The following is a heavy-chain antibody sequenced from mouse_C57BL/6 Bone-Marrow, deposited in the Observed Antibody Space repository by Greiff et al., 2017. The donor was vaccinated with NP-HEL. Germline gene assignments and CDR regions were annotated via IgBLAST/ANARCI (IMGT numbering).Heavy chain of an antibody. CDR1: GYTFTSYW. CDR3: ARSRYYSSRGYYAMDY. D-gene: IGHD1-1*01. J-gene: IGHJ4*01. CDR2: INPSSGYT. V-gene: IGHV1-7*01. Sequence: QVQLQQSGAELVKPGASVKLSCKASGYTFTSYWMHWVNQRPGQGLEWIGYINPSSGYTKYNQKFKDKATLTADKSSSPAYMQLRSLTYKDSAVYYCARSRYYSSRGYYAMDYWGQGTSVTVSS.